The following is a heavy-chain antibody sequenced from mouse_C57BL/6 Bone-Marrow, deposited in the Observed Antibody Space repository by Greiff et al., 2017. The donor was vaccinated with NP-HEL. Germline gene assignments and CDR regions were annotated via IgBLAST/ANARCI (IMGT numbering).Heavy chain of an antibody. CDR3: ARDDYGGAY. CDR2: IDPSDSYT. CDR1: GYTFTSYW. D-gene: IGHD2-4*01. Sequence: VQLQQPGAELVRPGTSVKLSCKASGYTFTSYWMHWVKQRPGQGLEWIGVIDPSDSYTNYNQKFKGKATLTVDTSSSTAYMQLSSLTSEDSAVYYCARDDYGGAYWGQGTLVTVSA. J-gene: IGHJ3*01. V-gene: IGHV1-59*01.